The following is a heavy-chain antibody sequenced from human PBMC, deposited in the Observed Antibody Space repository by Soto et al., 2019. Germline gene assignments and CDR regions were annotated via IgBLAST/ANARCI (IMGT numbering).Heavy chain of an antibody. CDR1: GFTFSSYA. CDR3: AKGSGYPASYFDY. Sequence: EVQLLESGGGLVQPGGYLRLSCAASGFTFSSYAMSWVRQAPGKGLEWVSAISGSGGSTYYADSVKGRFTISSDNSTNTLYLPMNSLRAEDTAVDYCAKGSGYPASYFDYWGQGTLVTVSS. CDR2: ISGSGGST. V-gene: IGHV3-23*01. J-gene: IGHJ4*02. D-gene: IGHD5-12*01.